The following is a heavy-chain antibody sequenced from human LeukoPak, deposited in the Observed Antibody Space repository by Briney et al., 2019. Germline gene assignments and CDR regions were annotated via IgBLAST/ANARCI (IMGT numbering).Heavy chain of an antibody. CDR2: ISSNSDYI. D-gene: IGHD1-26*01. V-gene: IGHV3-21*01. Sequence: PGGSLRLSCVASGFTFSSFTMDWVRRAPGKGLEWVSSISSNSDYIYYADSVKGRFTISRDNAKNSLYLQMTSLRAEDTAVYFCARGVGATTHCFDLWGQGALVTVSS. CDR3: ARGVGATTHCFDL. CDR1: GFTFSSFT. J-gene: IGHJ4*02.